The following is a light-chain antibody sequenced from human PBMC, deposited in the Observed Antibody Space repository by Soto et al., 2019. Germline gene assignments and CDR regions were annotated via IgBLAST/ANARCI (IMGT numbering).Light chain of an antibody. J-gene: IGKJ4*02. CDR2: KES. CDR1: QSISNS. V-gene: IGKV1-5*03. Sequence: DIQMTQSPSTLSASMGDRVTITCRASQSISNSLAWYQQKPGKAPKLLIYKESSLQSGVPSRFSGSGSGTEFTLTISGLQPDDFATYHCQQYNSYSLTFGGGTKVEIK. CDR3: QQYNSYSLT.